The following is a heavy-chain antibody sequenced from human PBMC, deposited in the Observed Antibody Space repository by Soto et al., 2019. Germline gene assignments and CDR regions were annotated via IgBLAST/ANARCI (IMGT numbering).Heavy chain of an antibody. J-gene: IGHJ4*02. V-gene: IGHV3-23*01. CDR2: ISGSGGST. Sequence: GGSLRLSCAASGFTFSSYAMSWVRQAPGKGLEWVSAISGSGGSTYYADSVKGRFTISRDNSKNTLYLQMNSLRAEDTAVYYCAKAYGSGSYHTPSPFDYWGQGTLVTVSS. CDR1: GFTFSSYA. CDR3: AKAYGSGSYHTPSPFDY. D-gene: IGHD3-10*01.